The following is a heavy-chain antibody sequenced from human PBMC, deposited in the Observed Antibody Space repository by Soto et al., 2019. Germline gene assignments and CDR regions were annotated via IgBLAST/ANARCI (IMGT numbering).Heavy chain of an antibody. D-gene: IGHD6-13*01. Sequence: QVQLQESGPGLVKPSETLSLTCTVSGGSISSYYWSWIRQPPGKGLEWIGYIYYSGSTNYNPSLKRRVTISVDTSKNQFSLKLSSVTAADTAVYYCARMAAAGPFDYWGQGTLVTVSS. J-gene: IGHJ4*02. CDR1: GGSISSYY. V-gene: IGHV4-59*08. CDR2: IYYSGST. CDR3: ARMAAAGPFDY.